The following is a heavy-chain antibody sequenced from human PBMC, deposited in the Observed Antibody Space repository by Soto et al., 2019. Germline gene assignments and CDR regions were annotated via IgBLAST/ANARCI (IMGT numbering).Heavy chain of an antibody. CDR1: GFTFSSHS. Sequence: QVQMVESGGGVVQPGRSLRVSCEASGFTFSSHSMHWVRQAPGKGLEWVAVIWYDGSNKYYGESVKGRFIISRDNSKNTVDLQMNSLRAEDTAIYYCARWGSDKVLDYWGQGTLVTVSS. CDR3: ARWGSDKVLDY. J-gene: IGHJ4*02. V-gene: IGHV3-33*01. CDR2: IWYDGSNK. D-gene: IGHD3-16*01.